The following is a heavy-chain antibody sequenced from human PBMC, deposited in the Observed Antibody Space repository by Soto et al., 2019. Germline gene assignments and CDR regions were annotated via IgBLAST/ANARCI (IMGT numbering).Heavy chain of an antibody. V-gene: IGHV1-2*02. CDR3: AVEPATAKPEGVDF. CDR2: INPSSGGT. Sequence: QVQLVQSGAEVRKPGASVKVSCKASGYTFSDYYIHWVRQAPGHGLEWMGWINPSSGGTKYAPKFQGGVTMTRDTSITTAYMELVRLRSGDTAVYYCAVEPATAKPEGVDFWGQGTLVTVSS. CDR1: GYTFSDYY. D-gene: IGHD1-1*01. J-gene: IGHJ4*02.